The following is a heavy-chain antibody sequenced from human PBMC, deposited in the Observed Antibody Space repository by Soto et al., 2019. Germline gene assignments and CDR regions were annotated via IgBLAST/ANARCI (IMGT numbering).Heavy chain of an antibody. J-gene: IGHJ3*02. D-gene: IGHD5-12*01. Sequence: ASVKVSCKASGYTFTGYYMHWVRQAPGQGLEWMGWINPNSGGTNYAQKFQGWVTMTRDTSISTAYMELSRLRSDDTAVYYCARSFRLTNSGYTAFDIWGQGTMVT. CDR2: INPNSGGT. CDR3: ARSFRLTNSGYTAFDI. V-gene: IGHV1-2*04. CDR1: GYTFTGYY.